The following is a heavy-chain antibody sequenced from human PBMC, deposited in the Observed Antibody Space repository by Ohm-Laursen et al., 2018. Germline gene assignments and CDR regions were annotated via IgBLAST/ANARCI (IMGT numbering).Heavy chain of an antibody. CDR3: ARVKYCGGDCIAQEFDY. D-gene: IGHD2-21*02. J-gene: IGHJ4*02. CDR1: GYSFTSYW. CDR2: IYPGDSDT. Sequence: GESLRISCKGSGYSFTSYWIGWVRQMPGKGLEWMGIIYPGDSDTRYSPSFQGQVTISADKSISTAYLQWSSLKASDTAMYYCARVKYCGGDCIAQEFDYWGQGTLVTVSS. V-gene: IGHV5-51*01.